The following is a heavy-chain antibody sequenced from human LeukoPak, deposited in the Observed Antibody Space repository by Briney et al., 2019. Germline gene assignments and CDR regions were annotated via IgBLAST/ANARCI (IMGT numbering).Heavy chain of an antibody. Sequence: GASVKVSCKASGYTFTSYGISWVRQAPGQGLEWMGWISAYNGNTNYAQKFQGRVTITADKSTSTAYMELSSLRSEDTAVYYCASALDIHYYMDVWGKGTTVTVSS. CDR2: ISAYNGNT. CDR3: ASALDIHYYMDV. J-gene: IGHJ6*03. CDR1: GYTFTSYG. V-gene: IGHV1-18*01. D-gene: IGHD2-15*01.